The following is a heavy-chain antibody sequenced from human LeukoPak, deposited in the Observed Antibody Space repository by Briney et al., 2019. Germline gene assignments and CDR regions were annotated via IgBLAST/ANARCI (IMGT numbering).Heavy chain of an antibody. CDR2: IYYSGST. V-gene: IGHV4-31*03. CDR3: ARGTTGYYLEKLDY. J-gene: IGHJ4*02. D-gene: IGHD3-9*01. CDR1: GGSISSGGYY. Sequence: PSETLSLTCTVSGGSISSGGYYWSWIRQHPGKGLEWIGYIYYSGSTYYNPSLKSRVTTSVDTSKNQFSLKLSSVTAADTAVYYCARGTTGYYLEKLDYWGQGTLVTVSS.